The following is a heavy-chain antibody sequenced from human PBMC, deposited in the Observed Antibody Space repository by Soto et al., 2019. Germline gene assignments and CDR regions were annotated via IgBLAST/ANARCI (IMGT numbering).Heavy chain of an antibody. CDR3: FRYCSSTSCSRFDP. CDR2: IIPIFGTA. J-gene: IGHJ5*02. Sequence: SVKVSCKASGGTFSSYAISWVRQAPGQGLEWMGGIIPIFGTANYAQKFQGRVTITADESTSTAYMELSSLRSEDTAVYYCFRYCSSTSCSRFDPWGRGTLVTVSS. D-gene: IGHD2-2*01. CDR1: GGTFSSYA. V-gene: IGHV1-69*13.